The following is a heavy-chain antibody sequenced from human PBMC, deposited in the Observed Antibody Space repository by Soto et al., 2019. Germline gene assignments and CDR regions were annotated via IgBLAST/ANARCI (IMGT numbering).Heavy chain of an antibody. CDR3: ARQVDGGRFDY. Sequence: GESLKISCQGSGYSFANYWIGWVRQMPGKGLEWMAIINPGDSDTRYSPSFQGQVTISADKSITTAYLQWSSLQASDSGMYFCARQVDGGRFDYWGQGPPVTVSS. CDR1: GYSFANYW. D-gene: IGHD6-19*01. CDR2: INPGDSDT. V-gene: IGHV5-51*01. J-gene: IGHJ4*01.